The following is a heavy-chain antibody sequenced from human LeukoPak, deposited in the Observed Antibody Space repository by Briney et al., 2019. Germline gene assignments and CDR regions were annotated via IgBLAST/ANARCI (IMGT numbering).Heavy chain of an antibody. CDR3: ARVMGWFGGFDY. CDR1: GGSFSGYY. D-gene: IGHD3-10*01. Sequence: SETLSLTCAVYGGSFSGYYWSWIRQPPGKGLEWIGEINHSGSTNYNPSLKSRVTIPVDTSKNQFSLKLSSVTAADTAVYYCARVMGWFGGFDYWGQGTLVTVSS. V-gene: IGHV4-34*01. J-gene: IGHJ4*02. CDR2: INHSGST.